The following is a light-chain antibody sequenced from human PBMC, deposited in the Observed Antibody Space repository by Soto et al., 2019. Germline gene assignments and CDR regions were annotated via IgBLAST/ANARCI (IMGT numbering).Light chain of an antibody. J-gene: IGLJ1*01. CDR3: SSYTGGNPSYV. CDR2: EVT. Sequence: QAVVTQPPSASGSPGQSVTISCTGTSSDGGGYDYVSWYQQHPGKAPKLMIYEVTIRPSGVSDRFSGSKSGNTASLTVSGLQAEDEADYYCSSYTGGNPSYVFGTGTKVTVL. CDR1: SSDGGGYDY. V-gene: IGLV2-8*01.